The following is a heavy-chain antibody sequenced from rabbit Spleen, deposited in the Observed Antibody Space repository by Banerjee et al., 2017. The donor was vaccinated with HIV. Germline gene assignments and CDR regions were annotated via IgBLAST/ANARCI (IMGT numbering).Heavy chain of an antibody. V-gene: IGHV1S40*01. CDR3: ARDTSSSFSSYGMDL. CDR1: GVSFSSSSY. D-gene: IGHD1-1*01. J-gene: IGHJ6*01. Sequence: QSLQESGGDLVKPGASLTLTCTASGVSFSSSSYMSWGRQAPGKGLEWIACIDSGSSGFTYFATWEKGRFTCSKTSSTTVTLQMTRLTAADTATYFCARDTSSSFSSYGMDLWGQGTLVTVS. CDR2: IDSGSSGFT.